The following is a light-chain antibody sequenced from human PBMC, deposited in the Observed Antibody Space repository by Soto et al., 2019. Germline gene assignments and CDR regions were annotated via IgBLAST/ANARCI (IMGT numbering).Light chain of an antibody. J-gene: IGLJ2*01. CDR3: ETWDSSLSVML. CDR2: DNS. Sequence: QSLLTQPPSVSAASGQKVTISCSGSSSNIGDNYISWYQQLPGTAPKVLIYDNSKRPSGIPDRFSASKSGTSATLVITGLHAGDVADYYCETWDSSLSVMLFGGGTKLTVL. CDR1: SSNIGDNY. V-gene: IGLV1-51*01.